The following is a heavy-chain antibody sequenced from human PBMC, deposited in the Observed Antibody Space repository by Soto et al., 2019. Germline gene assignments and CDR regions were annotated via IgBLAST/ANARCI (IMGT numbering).Heavy chain of an antibody. Sequence: ASVKVSCKASGYTFTSYYMHWVRQAPGQGLEWMGIINPSGGSTSYAQKFQGRVTMTRDTSTSTVYMELSSLRSEDTAVYYCARVKGGTIFGVVLGMDVWGQGTTVTACS. J-gene: IGHJ6*02. CDR3: ARVKGGTIFGVVLGMDV. D-gene: IGHD3-3*01. V-gene: IGHV1-46*01. CDR2: INPSGGST. CDR1: GYTFTSYY.